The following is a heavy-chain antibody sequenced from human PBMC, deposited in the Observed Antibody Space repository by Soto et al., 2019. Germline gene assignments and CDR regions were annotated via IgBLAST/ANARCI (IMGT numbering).Heavy chain of an antibody. CDR1: GYTYRRNG. Sequence: GASVKVSCKASGYTYRRNGFSWVRQAPGQGLEWMGWISGYNGNTNYAQKFQGRVTMTTDTSTTTAYMELRSLTSDDTAVYYCARVPGIQVWSSGAFDIWGQGTMVTVSS. CDR3: ARVPGIQVWSSGAFDI. D-gene: IGHD5-18*01. J-gene: IGHJ3*02. V-gene: IGHV1-18*01. CDR2: ISGYNGNT.